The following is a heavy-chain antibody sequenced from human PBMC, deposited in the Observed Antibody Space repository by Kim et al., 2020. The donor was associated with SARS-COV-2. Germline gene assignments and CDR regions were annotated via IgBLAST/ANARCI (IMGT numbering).Heavy chain of an antibody. V-gene: IGHV3-48*04. CDR3: ARLWGTTVVIP. Sequence: GGSLRLSCAASGFTFSSYSMNWVRQAPGKGLEWVSYISSSSSSIYYADSVKGRFTISRDNAKNSLYLQMNSLRAEDTAVYYCARLWGTTVVIPWGQGTLVTVSS. D-gene: IGHD4-17*01. CDR2: ISSSSSSI. J-gene: IGHJ5*02. CDR1: GFTFSSYS.